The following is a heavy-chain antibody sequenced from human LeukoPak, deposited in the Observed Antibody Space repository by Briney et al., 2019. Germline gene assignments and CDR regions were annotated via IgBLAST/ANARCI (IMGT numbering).Heavy chain of an antibody. V-gene: IGHV3-30*02. Sequence: GGSLRLSCAASGFTFSSYGMHWVRQAPGKGLEWVAFIRYDGSNKYYADSVKGRFTISRDNSKNTLYLQMNGLRAEDTAVYYCANAFPPGRESPMDVWGKGTTVTVSS. CDR2: IRYDGSNK. J-gene: IGHJ6*03. CDR3: ANAFPPGRESPMDV. D-gene: IGHD3-10*01. CDR1: GFTFSSYG.